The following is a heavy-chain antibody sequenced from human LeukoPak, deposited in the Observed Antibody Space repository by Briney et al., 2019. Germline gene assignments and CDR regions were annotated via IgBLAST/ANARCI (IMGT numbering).Heavy chain of an antibody. CDR3: ATSVV. CDR2: VNEDGSAK. V-gene: IGHV3-7*01. Sequence: GGSLRLSCVVSGLTFSNYWMIWVRQAPGKGLESVAIVNEDGSAKYYLDSVKGRFTISRDNARNSLYLEMNSLRAEDTAVYYCATSVVWGQGTLVTVSS. CDR1: GLTFSNYW. D-gene: IGHD2-2*01. J-gene: IGHJ4*02.